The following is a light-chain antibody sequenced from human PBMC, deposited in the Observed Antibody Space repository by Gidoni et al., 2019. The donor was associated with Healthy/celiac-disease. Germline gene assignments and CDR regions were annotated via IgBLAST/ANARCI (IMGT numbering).Light chain of an antibody. CDR1: QSVSSSY. Sequence: IVFTQSPGPLSLSPGERATLSCRASQSVSSSYLAWYQQIPGQAPRLPIYGASSRATGIPDRFSGSGSGTDFTLTISRLEPEDLAVYYCQQYGSSPPITFGQGTRLEIK. J-gene: IGKJ5*01. CDR2: GAS. V-gene: IGKV3-20*01. CDR3: QQYGSSPPIT.